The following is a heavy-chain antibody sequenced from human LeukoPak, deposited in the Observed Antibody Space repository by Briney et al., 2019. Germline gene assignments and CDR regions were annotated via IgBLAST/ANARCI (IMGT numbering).Heavy chain of an antibody. CDR1: GFTFSSYA. CDR2: ISGSGGST. J-gene: IGHJ3*02. CDR3: ARNAYYYDSSGDAFDI. Sequence: PGGSLRLSCAASGFTFSSYAMSWVRQAPGKGLEWVSAISGSGGSTYYADSVKGWFTISRDNAKNSLYLQMNSLRAEDTAVYYCARNAYYYDSSGDAFDIWGQGTMVTVSS. D-gene: IGHD3-22*01. V-gene: IGHV3-23*01.